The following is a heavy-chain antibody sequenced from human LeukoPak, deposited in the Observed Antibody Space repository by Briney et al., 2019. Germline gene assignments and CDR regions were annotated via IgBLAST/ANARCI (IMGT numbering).Heavy chain of an antibody. D-gene: IGHD3-22*01. V-gene: IGHV3-23*01. Sequence: GGSLRLSCAASGFTFSNYALSWVRQAPGKGLEWVSGISGSGDYTYYADSVKGRFTISRDNFKNTLYVQVNSLGTEDTAAYYCAKGSYYDSSGSFYFDYWGQGTLVTVSS. CDR3: AKGSYYDSSGSFYFDY. CDR1: GFTFSNYA. CDR2: ISGSGDYT. J-gene: IGHJ4*02.